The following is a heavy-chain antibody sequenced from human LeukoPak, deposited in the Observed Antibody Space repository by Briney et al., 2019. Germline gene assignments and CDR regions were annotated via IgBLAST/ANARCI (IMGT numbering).Heavy chain of an antibody. D-gene: IGHD1-26*01. CDR3: ARDQGSIYGFDP. V-gene: IGHV4-59*01. J-gene: IGHJ5*02. CDR2: IYYSGST. CDR1: GGFISSYY. Sequence: PSETLSLTCTVSGGFISSYYWSWIRQPPGKGLEWIGYIYYSGSTNYNPSLKSRVTMSVDTSKNQFSLNLSSVTAADTAVYYCARDQGSIYGFDPWGQGTLVTVSS.